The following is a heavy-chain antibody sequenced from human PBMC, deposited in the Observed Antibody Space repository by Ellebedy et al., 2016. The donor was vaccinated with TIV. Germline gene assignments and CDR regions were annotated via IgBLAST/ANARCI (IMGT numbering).Heavy chain of an antibody. D-gene: IGHD3-10*01. CDR1: GYSFTSYW. J-gene: IGHJ6*02. CDR2: IYPGDSDT. CDR3: ARHYYYGSGSYEGMDV. V-gene: IGHV5-51*01. Sequence: KVSCKGSGYSFTSYWIGWVRQMPGKGLEWMGIIYPGDSDTRYSPSFQGQVTISADKSISTAYLQWSSLKASDTAMYYCARHYYYGSGSYEGMDVWGQGTTVTVSS.